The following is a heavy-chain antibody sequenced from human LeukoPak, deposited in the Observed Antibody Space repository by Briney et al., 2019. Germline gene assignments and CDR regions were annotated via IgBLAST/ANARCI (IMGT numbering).Heavy chain of an antibody. CDR3: ARTDGAL. CDR2: INWNGGST. J-gene: IGHJ1*01. Sequence: GGSLRLSCVGSGFTFDDHGMRWVRRGSEKGLEWVAGINWNGGSTGYADSVKGRFTISRDNAQNSLYLEMTSLRVDDTALYYCARTDGALWGQGNLVTVSS. CDR1: GFTFDDHG. D-gene: IGHD5-24*01. V-gene: IGHV3-20*04.